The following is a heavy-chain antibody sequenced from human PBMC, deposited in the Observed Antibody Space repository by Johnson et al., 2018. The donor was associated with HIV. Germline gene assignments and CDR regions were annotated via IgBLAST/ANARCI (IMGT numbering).Heavy chain of an antibody. Sequence: VQLVESGGGVVQPGRSLRLSCAASGFTFSSYAMSWVRQAPGKGLEWVAAISGGGGRTYYADSVKGRFTISRDNSKNTLYLQMNSLRAEDTAVYYCARDCTGGVCLNDAFDIRGQGTMVTVSS. D-gene: IGHD2-8*02. CDR3: ARDCTGGVCLNDAFDI. CDR1: GFTFSSYA. J-gene: IGHJ3*02. V-gene: IGHV3-23*04. CDR2: ISGGGGRT.